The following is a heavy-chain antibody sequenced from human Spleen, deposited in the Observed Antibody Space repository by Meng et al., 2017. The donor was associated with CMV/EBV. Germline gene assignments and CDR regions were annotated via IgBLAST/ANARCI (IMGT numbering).Heavy chain of an antibody. CDR1: GGTFSSHT. V-gene: IGHV1-69*10. D-gene: IGHD2-2*01. CDR3: ARDRCTSTSCYGRLDY. CDR2: LIPLLGIA. Sequence: SVKVSCKASGGTFSSHTINWVRQAPGEGLEWMGRLIPLLGIANYAQKFQGRVTIIADKSTSTAYMELSSLRSEDTAVYYCARDRCTSTSCYGRLDYWGQGTLVTVSS. J-gene: IGHJ4*02.